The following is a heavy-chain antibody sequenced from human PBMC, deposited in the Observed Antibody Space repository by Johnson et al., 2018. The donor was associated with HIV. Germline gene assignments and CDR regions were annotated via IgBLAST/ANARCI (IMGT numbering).Heavy chain of an antibody. V-gene: IGHV3-53*01. CDR1: GFTVSSNY. Sequence: VQLVESGGGLIQPGGSLRLSCAASGFTVSSNYMSWVRQAPGKGLEWVSVIYSGGSTYYADSVKGRFTISRDNSKNTLYLQMNSLRAEDTAVYYCARDMCSGGSCYAFDIWGQGTMVTVSS. CDR3: ARDMCSGGSCYAFDI. D-gene: IGHD2-15*01. J-gene: IGHJ3*02. CDR2: IYSGGST.